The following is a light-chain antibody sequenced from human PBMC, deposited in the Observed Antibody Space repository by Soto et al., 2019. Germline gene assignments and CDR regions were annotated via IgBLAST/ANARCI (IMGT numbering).Light chain of an antibody. CDR2: QDT. CDR1: KLGSKY. V-gene: IGLV3-1*01. CDR3: QAWDSSDVI. Sequence: SYELTQPPSVSVSPGQTATITCSGDKLGSKYICWYQQKPGQSPVLVIYQDTKRPSGIPERFSGSNSANTATLTISGTQAMDEADYYCQAWDSSDVIFGGGTKLTVL. J-gene: IGLJ2*01.